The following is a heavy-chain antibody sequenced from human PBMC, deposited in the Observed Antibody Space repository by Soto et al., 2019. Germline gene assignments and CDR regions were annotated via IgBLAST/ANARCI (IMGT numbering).Heavy chain of an antibody. D-gene: IGHD3-9*01. V-gene: IGHV1-3*01. Sequence: QVQLVQSGAEVKKPGASVKVSCKASGYTLTSYAMHWVRQAPGQRLEWMGWINAGNGNTKYSQKFQGRVTITRDTSASTAYMELSSLRSEDTAVYYCARAAKGDYDILTGYSSNWFDPWGQGTLVTVSS. J-gene: IGHJ5*02. CDR3: ARAAKGDYDILTGYSSNWFDP. CDR2: INAGNGNT. CDR1: GYTLTSYA.